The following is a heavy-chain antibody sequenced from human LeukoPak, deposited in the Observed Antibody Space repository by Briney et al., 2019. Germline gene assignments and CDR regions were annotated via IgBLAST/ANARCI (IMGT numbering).Heavy chain of an antibody. Sequence: GSLRLSCVASGFTFSTYGMHWVRQAPGKGLEWVAVIWYDGSKTYYAESVKGRFTISRDNARSSVYLQMNSLRAEDTAVYYCVRDYCSGVTCYTGYWGQGTLVTVSS. V-gene: IGHV3-33*01. D-gene: IGHD2-15*01. CDR3: VRDYCSGVTCYTGY. CDR1: GFTFSTYG. CDR2: IWYDGSKT. J-gene: IGHJ4*02.